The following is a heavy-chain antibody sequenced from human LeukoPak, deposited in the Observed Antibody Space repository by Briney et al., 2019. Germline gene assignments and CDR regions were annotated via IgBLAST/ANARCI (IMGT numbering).Heavy chain of an antibody. CDR3: ARDYVDDIPMIKDY. CDR2: ISLSGGST. D-gene: IGHD2-8*01. V-gene: IGHV1-46*01. CDR1: GYTFTSYH. J-gene: IGHJ4*02. Sequence: ASVKVSCKASGYTFTSYHTHWVRQAPGQGLEWMGLISLSGGSTTYAQRFQGRVTLTRDTSTSTVYMELSSLRSEDTAVYYCARDYVDDIPMIKDYWGQGTLVTVSS.